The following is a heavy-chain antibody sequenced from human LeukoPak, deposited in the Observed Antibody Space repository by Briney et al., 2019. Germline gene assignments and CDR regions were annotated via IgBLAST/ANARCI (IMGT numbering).Heavy chain of an antibody. CDR2: ISWNSGSI. CDR1: GFTFDDYA. J-gene: IGHJ4*02. CDR3: AKAAGRATSFYYFDY. D-gene: IGHD2-15*01. Sequence: GGSLRLSCAASGFTFDDYAMHWVRQAPGKGLEWVSGISWNSGSIGYADSVKGRFTISRDNAKNSLYLQMNSLRAEDTALYYCAKAAGRATSFYYFDYWGQGTLVTVSS. V-gene: IGHV3-9*01.